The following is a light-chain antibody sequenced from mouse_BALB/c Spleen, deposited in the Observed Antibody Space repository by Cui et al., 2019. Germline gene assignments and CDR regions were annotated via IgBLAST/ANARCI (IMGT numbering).Light chain of an antibody. CDR3: QQWSSNPLT. J-gene: IGKJ5*01. V-gene: IGKV4-59*01. CDR1: SSITY. CDR2: NTS. Sequence: QIVLNESTAIISASPGEKVTMNCSDSSSITYLHWYQQKPGHSPKIWIYNTSNRASGVPARFSGSGSGTSFSLTISSMEAEDAATYYCQQWSSNPLTFGAGTKLELK.